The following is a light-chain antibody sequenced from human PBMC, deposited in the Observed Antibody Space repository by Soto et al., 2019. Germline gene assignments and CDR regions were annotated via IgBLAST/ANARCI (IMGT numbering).Light chain of an antibody. V-gene: IGKV1-39*01. CDR3: QQSYSLT. J-gene: IGKJ4*01. CDR1: QSISSY. Sequence: DIQMTQSPSSLSASVGDRVTITCRASQSISSYLNWYQQKPGKAPKLLIYAASSLQSGVPSRFSGSGSGTDFTLTIISLQPEDFATYYCQQSYSLTFGGGTKVEIK. CDR2: AAS.